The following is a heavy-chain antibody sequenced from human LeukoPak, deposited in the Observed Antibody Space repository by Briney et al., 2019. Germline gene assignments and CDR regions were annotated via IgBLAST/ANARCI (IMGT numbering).Heavy chain of an antibody. D-gene: IGHD6-19*01. J-gene: IGHJ5*02. CDR3: ARDSNGAVAATT. CDR2: ISAYNGNT. V-gene: IGHV1-18*04. CDR1: GYTFTGYF. Sequence: ASVKVSCKASGYTFTGYFIYWVRQAPGQGLEWMGWISAYNGNTNYAQKLQGRVTMTTDTSTSTAYMELRSLRSDDTAVYYCARDSNGAVAATTWGQGTLVTVSS.